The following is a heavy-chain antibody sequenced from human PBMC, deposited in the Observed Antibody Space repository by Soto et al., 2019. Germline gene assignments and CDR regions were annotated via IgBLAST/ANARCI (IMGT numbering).Heavy chain of an antibody. V-gene: IGHV3-30-3*01. CDR3: ARGIAARPGYYYHGMDV. CDR2: ISYDGSNK. J-gene: IGHJ6*02. Sequence: LRLSCSASRFTFSSYAMHWVRQAPGKGLEWVAVISYDGSNKYYADYVKGRFTISRDNSKNTLHLQMNSLRAEDTAVYYCARGIAARPGYYYHGMDVWGQGTTVTVSS. D-gene: IGHD6-6*01. CDR1: RFTFSSYA.